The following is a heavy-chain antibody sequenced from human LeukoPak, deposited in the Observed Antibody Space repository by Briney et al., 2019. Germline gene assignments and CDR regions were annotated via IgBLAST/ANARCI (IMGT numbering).Heavy chain of an antibody. D-gene: IGHD5-18*01. CDR3: ARDPRDTAMGAGMDV. CDR1: GGTFSSYA. V-gene: IGHV7-4-1*02. Sequence: GASVKVSCKASGGTFSSYAISWVRQAPGQGLEWMGWINTNTGNPTYAQGFTGRFVFSLDTSVSTAYLQISSLKAEDTAVYYCARDPRDTAMGAGMDVWGQGTTVTVSS. J-gene: IGHJ6*02. CDR2: INTNTGNP.